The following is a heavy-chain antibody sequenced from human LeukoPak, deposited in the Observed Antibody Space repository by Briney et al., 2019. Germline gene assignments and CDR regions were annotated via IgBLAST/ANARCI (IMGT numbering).Heavy chain of an antibody. V-gene: IGHV3-23*01. CDR1: GFTFSSYA. Sequence: GGSLRLSCAASGFTFSSYAMSWVRQAPGKGLEWVSAISGSGGNTYYADSVKGRFTISRDNSRNTLYLQMNSLRAEDTAVYYCASRDSSTWFFDYWGQGTLVTVSS. CDR3: ASRDSSTWFFDY. J-gene: IGHJ4*02. D-gene: IGHD6-13*01. CDR2: ISGSGGNT.